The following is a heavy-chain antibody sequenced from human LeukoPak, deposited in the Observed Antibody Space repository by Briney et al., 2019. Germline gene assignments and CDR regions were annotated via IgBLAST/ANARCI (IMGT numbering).Heavy chain of an antibody. D-gene: IGHD4-17*01. CDR3: ARDHDYGPCEGPAALDY. CDR1: GYTFTDYC. CDR2: ASPSGGST. Sequence: GASVRVSCKAFGYTFTDYCMHWVRQARGQGLEWMGVASPSGGSTTYAQKFQGRVTVTSDTSTSTVYMELTSLRSEDTAMYYCARDHDYGPCEGPAALDYWGQETLVTVSS. J-gene: IGHJ4*02. V-gene: IGHV1-46*01.